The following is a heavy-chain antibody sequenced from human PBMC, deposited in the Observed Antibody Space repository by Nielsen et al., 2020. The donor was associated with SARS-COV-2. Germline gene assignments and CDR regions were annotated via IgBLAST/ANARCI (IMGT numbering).Heavy chain of an antibody. V-gene: IGHV3-64*02. CDR2: ISSNGGST. Sequence: WIRQPPGKGLEYVSAISSNGGSTYYADSVKGRFTISRDNSKNTLYLQMGSLRAEDMAVYYCARQRMTMVMRNYFYYYMDVWGKGTTVTVSS. D-gene: IGHD4/OR15-4a*01. CDR3: ARQRMTMVMRNYFYYYMDV. J-gene: IGHJ6*03.